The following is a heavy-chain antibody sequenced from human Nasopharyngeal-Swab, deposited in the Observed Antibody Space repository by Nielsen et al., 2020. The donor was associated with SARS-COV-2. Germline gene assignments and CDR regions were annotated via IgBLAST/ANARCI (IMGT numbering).Heavy chain of an antibody. Sequence: SETLSLTCAVYGGSFSGYYWSWIRQPPGKGLEWIGEINHSGSTSNNPSLKSRVTISVDMSKNQFSLRLTSVTAADTAVYYCARSPGSVAGTTNWFDSWGHGILVTASS. CDR1: GGSFSGYY. D-gene: IGHD1-1*01. V-gene: IGHV4-34*01. CDR3: ARSPGSVAGTTNWFDS. J-gene: IGHJ5*01. CDR2: INHSGST.